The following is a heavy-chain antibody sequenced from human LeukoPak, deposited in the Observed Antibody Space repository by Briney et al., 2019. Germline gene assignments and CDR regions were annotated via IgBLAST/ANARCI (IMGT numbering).Heavy chain of an antibody. CDR2: INHSGST. Sequence: SETLSLTCAVYGGSFSGYYWSWIRQPPGKGLEWIGEINHSGSTNYNSSLKSRVTISVDTSKNQFSLKLSSVTAADTAVYYCARGPYAYVWGSYRYNYFDYWGQGTLVTVSP. D-gene: IGHD3-16*02. CDR1: GGSFSGYY. V-gene: IGHV4-34*01. CDR3: ARGPYAYVWGSYRYNYFDY. J-gene: IGHJ4*02.